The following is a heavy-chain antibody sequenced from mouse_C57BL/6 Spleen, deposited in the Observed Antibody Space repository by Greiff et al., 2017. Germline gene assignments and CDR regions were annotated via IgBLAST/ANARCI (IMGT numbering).Heavy chain of an antibody. CDR3: AREDYGSHSY. D-gene: IGHD1-1*01. J-gene: IGHJ3*01. V-gene: IGHV1-82*01. CDR2: IYPGDGDT. CDR1: GYAFSSSW. Sequence: LQESGPELVKPGASVKISCKASGYAFSSSWMNWVKQRPGKGLEWIGRIYPGDGDTNYNGKFKGKATLTADKSSSTAYMQLSSLTSEDSAVYFCAREDYGSHSYWDQGTLVTVSA.